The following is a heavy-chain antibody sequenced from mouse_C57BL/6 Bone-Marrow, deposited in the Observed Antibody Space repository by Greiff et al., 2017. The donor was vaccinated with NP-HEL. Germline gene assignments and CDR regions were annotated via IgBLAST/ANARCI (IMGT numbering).Heavy chain of an antibody. J-gene: IGHJ2*01. Sequence: QVQLQQSGAELVMPGASVKLSCKASGYTFTSYWMHWVKQRPGQGLEWIGEIDPSDSYTNYNQKFKGKSTLTVDKSSSTAYMQLSSLTSEDSAVYYCARGLGRGDFDYWGQGTTLTVSS. CDR1: GYTFTSYW. V-gene: IGHV1-69*01. D-gene: IGHD4-1*01. CDR3: ARGLGRGDFDY. CDR2: IDPSDSYT.